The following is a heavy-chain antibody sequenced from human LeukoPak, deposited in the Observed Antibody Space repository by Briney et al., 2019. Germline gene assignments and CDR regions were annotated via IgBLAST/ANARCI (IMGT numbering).Heavy chain of an antibody. CDR1: GYTFTGYY. CDR3: ARVDLTGHWEFDY. CDR2: INPNSGGT. J-gene: IGHJ4*02. Sequence: ASVKVSCKASGYTFTGYYMHWVRQAPGQGLEWMGWINPNSGGTNYAQKFQGRVTMTRDTSISTAYMELSRLRSDDTAVYYCARVDLTGHWEFDYWGQGTLVTVSS. V-gene: IGHV1-2*02. D-gene: IGHD7-27*01.